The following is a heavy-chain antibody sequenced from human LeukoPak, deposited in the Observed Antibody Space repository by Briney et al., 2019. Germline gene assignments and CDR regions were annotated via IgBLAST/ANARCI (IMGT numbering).Heavy chain of an antibody. D-gene: IGHD4-17*01. J-gene: IGHJ5*02. CDR1: GYTFTGYY. V-gene: IGHV1-18*04. CDR2: ISAYNGNT. Sequence: ASVKVSCKASGYTFTGYYMHWVRQAPGQGLEWMGWISAYNGNTNYAQKLQGRVTMTTDTSTSTAYMELRSLRSDDTAVYYCAREYYGDYGDWFDPWGQGTLVTVSS. CDR3: AREYYGDYGDWFDP.